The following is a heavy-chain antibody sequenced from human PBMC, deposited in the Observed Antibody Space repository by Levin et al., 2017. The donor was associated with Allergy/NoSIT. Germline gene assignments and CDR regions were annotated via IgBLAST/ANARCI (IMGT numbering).Heavy chain of an antibody. J-gene: IGHJ4*02. Sequence: QTLSLTCTFSGFSLHTSGVSVNWIRQPPGKALEWLALVDWDDDDYYSTSLKTRLTISKDTSKNLVVLAMTNMDPVDTATYCCARSFTPGIAAADFDFWGQGVLVTVSS. CDR1: GFSLHTSGVS. D-gene: IGHD6-25*01. CDR2: VDWDDDD. CDR3: ARSFTPGIAAADFDF. V-gene: IGHV2-70*01.